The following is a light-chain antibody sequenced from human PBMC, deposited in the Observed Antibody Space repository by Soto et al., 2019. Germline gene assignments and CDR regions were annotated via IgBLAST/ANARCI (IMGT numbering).Light chain of an antibody. V-gene: IGLV2-8*01. Sequence: QSALTQPPSASGSPGQSVTISCTGTSSDVGGYKYVSWYQQHPGKVPKLMIYEVSKRPSGVPDRFSGSKSGNTASLTVSVLQAEDEADYYCSSYAGSNTDYVFGTGTKLTVL. CDR2: EVS. CDR3: SSYAGSNTDYV. J-gene: IGLJ1*01. CDR1: SSDVGGYKY.